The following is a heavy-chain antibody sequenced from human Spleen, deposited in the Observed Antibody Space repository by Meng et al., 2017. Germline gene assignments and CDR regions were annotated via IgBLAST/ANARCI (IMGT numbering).Heavy chain of an antibody. CDR3: ARGPTTMAHDFDY. D-gene: IGHD4-11*01. Sequence: QVELKQWGASLLKPSETLSLTCVVSGGSFSDYYWSWIRQPPGKGLEWIGEINHSGSTNYNPSLESRATISVDTSQNNLSLKLSSVTAADSAVYYCARGPTTMAHDFDYWGQGTLVTVSS. V-gene: IGHV4-34*01. CDR1: GGSFSDYY. J-gene: IGHJ4*02. CDR2: INHSGST.